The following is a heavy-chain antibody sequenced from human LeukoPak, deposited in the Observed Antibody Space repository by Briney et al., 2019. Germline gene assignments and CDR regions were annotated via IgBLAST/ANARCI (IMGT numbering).Heavy chain of an antibody. D-gene: IGHD2-15*01. J-gene: IGHJ4*02. CDR1: GFSFSVYE. V-gene: IGHV3-48*03. CDR3: ARSPEYCSGGSCYLEY. Sequence: PGGSLRLSCAASGFSFSVYEMHWVRQAPGKGLEWISDISSSGTTTYYADSVRGRFSISRDNAKNSLYLQMNSLRDEDTALYYCARSPEYCSGGSCYLEYWGQGTLVTVSS. CDR2: ISSSGTTT.